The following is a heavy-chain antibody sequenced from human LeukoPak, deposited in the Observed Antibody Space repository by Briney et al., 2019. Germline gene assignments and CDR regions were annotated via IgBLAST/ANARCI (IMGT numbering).Heavy chain of an antibody. CDR2: ITTSSSYI. Sequence: GGSLRLACAASGLTFSTYTMNWVRQAPGKGLEWVSSITTSSSYIYYADSVKGRFTISRDNAKNSLYLQMNSLRAEDTAVYYCARHVVALGFDYWGQGTLVTVSS. V-gene: IGHV3-21*01. D-gene: IGHD3-22*01. J-gene: IGHJ4*02. CDR1: GLTFSTYT. CDR3: ARHVVALGFDY.